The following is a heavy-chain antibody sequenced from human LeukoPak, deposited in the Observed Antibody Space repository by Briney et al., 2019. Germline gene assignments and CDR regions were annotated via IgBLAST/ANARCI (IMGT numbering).Heavy chain of an antibody. CDR1: GITFSDYY. CDR3: ARAAAASDSSTWGYYYYYYMDV. D-gene: IGHD6-13*01. CDR2: ISSSGSTI. J-gene: IGHJ6*03. V-gene: IGHV3-11*01. Sequence: PGGSLRLSCAASGITFSDYYMSWIRQAPGKGLEWVSYISSSGSTIYYADSVKGRFTVSRDNAKNPLYLQMNSLRAEDTAVYYCARAAAASDSSTWGYYYYYYMDVWGKGTTVIVSS.